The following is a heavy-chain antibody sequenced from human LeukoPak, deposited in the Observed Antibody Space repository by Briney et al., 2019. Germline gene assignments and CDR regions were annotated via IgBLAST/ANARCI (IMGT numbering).Heavy chain of an antibody. CDR3: AREVYAFDI. V-gene: IGHV1-2*02. Sequence: ASVKVSCKASGYTFTGLYLHWVRQAPGQGLEWMGWIIPNSGGTNYAQKFQGRVTMTRDTSISTAYMEVSRLRSDDTAMYYCAREVYAFDIWGQGTMVTVSS. CDR1: GYTFTGLY. D-gene: IGHD2-8*01. CDR2: IIPNSGGT. J-gene: IGHJ3*02.